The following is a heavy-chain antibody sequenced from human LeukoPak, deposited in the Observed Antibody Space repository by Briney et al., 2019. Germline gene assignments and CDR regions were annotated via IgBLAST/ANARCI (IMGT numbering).Heavy chain of an antibody. J-gene: IGHJ6*03. CDR3: ARAWSLGGYYYYYMDV. CDR2: IIPIFGTA. CDR1: GGTFSSYA. V-gene: IGHV1-69*13. D-gene: IGHD2-8*02. Sequence: SVKVSCKASGGTFSSYAISWVRQAPGQGLEWMGGIIPIFGTANYAQKFQGRVTITADESTSTAYMELSSLRSEDTAVYYCARAWSLGGYYYYYMDVWGKGTTVTVSS.